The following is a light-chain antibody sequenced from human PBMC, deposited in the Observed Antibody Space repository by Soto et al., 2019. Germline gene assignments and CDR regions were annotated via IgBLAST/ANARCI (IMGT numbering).Light chain of an antibody. CDR1: QSVGTY. V-gene: IGKV3-11*01. J-gene: IGKJ5*01. CDR3: QKRSNWPPT. Sequence: DTVLTQSPGTLALCPVERAPLSSRASQSVGTYLAWYQQKTGQAPRLLIYDASNRATGIAHRFRGSGSGTDFTLTISSVEPEDFAVYICQKRSNWPPTCGQGTRLEIK. CDR2: DAS.